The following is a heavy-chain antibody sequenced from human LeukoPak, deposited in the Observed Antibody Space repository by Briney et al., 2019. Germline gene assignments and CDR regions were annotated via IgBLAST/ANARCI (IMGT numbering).Heavy chain of an antibody. J-gene: IGHJ4*02. CDR3: AHSSSSLPTDS. Sequence: PSETLSLTCTVSGGSISRNDYYWSWIRQPPGKGLEWIGYIYYSGSTYYNPSLKSRVTISVDTSTNQFSLNLTSVTAADTAVYYCAHSSSSLPTDSWGQGTLVIVSS. V-gene: IGHV4-30-4*08. CDR1: GGSISRNDYY. CDR2: IYYSGST. D-gene: IGHD6-6*01.